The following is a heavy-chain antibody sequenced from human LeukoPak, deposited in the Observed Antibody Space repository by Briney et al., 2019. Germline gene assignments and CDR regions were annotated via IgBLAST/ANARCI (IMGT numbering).Heavy chain of an antibody. J-gene: IGHJ4*02. CDR2: INAGNENT. CDR1: GYTFSRYG. CDR3: ARDLYGDYFDY. Sequence: ASVKVSCKASGYTFSRYGMHWVRQAPGQRLEWMGWINAGNENTKYSQEFQGRVSITRDTSASTAYMELSSLTSEDTAVYYCARDLYGDYFDYWGREPWSPSPQ. V-gene: IGHV1-3*01. D-gene: IGHD3-16*01.